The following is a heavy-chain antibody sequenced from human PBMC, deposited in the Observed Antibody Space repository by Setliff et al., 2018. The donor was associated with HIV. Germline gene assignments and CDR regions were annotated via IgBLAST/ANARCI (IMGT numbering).Heavy chain of an antibody. J-gene: IGHJ2*01. CDR2: ITSYNGNT. CDR1: GHTFSNYG. CDR3: ARDHHSGRGSNFPWYSDL. Sequence: GASVKVSCKASGHTFSNYGITWVRQAPGQGLEWMGWITSYNGNTNYAKKFKGRVTMTTDTSTSIAYMELKSLRSEDTAVYYCARDHHSGRGSNFPWYSDLWGRGTLVTVSS. D-gene: IGHD1-26*01. V-gene: IGHV1-18*01.